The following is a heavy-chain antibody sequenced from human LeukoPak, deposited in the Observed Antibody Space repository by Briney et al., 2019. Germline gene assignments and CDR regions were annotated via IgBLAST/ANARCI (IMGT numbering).Heavy chain of an antibody. V-gene: IGHV1-2*02. D-gene: IGHD1-26*01. CDR3: ARVPRPKYAGGQWDGDY. CDR2: INPSSGDT. J-gene: IGHJ4*02. Sequence: ASVKVSCKASGYTFTGYYMHWMRQAPGQGLEWMGWINPSSGDTNYAQKFQGRVTMTRDTSISTAYMDLSRLRSDDTAVYYCARVPRPKYAGGQWDGDYWGQGTLVTASS. CDR1: GYTFTGYY.